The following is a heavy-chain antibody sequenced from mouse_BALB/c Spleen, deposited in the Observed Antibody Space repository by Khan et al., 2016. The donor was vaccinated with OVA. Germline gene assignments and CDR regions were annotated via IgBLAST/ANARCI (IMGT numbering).Heavy chain of an antibody. J-gene: IGHJ3*01. Sequence: EVQLQESGPGLVKPSQSLSLTCSVTGYSITSGYFWNWIRQFPGNNLEWLGYIRYDGDSNYNPSLKNQISITRDTSKNQFFLTLNSVPPEDTATYYCARGGSSGPAWFAYWGQGTLVTVSA. V-gene: IGHV3-6*02. CDR2: IRYDGDS. D-gene: IGHD3-1*01. CDR3: ARGGSSGPAWFAY. CDR1: GYSITSGYF.